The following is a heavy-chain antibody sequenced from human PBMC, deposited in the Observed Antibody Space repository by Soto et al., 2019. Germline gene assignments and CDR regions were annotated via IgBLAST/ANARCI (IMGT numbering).Heavy chain of an antibody. CDR1: GYTFTNYD. CDR2: ISTYTGNT. J-gene: IGHJ6*02. Sequence: EASVTVSCTTSGYTFTNYDINWVRQAPGQGLEWMGWISTYTGNTNYAQKFQGRVTITRDTSASTAYMELSSLRSEDTAVYYCARSLGYCTNGVCPMDVWGQGTTVTVSS. D-gene: IGHD2-8*01. CDR3: ARSLGYCTNGVCPMDV. V-gene: IGHV1-18*01.